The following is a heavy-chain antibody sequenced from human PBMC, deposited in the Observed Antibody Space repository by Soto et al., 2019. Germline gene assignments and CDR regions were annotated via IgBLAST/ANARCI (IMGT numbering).Heavy chain of an antibody. CDR1: GGSFHGYY. CDR3: AKGPQTGYYDSGTFYSSVP. J-gene: IGHJ5*02. Sequence: PSETLSLTSAVYGGSFHGYYWSWIRGPAGGGLEWIGEINHSGSANYNPTFKSRVFISVDMSKNQMSLQLTSVSAADTAVYYCAKGPQTGYYDSGTFYSSVPWGQGTLVPVSS. V-gene: IGHV4-34*01. D-gene: IGHD3-10*01. CDR2: INHSGSA.